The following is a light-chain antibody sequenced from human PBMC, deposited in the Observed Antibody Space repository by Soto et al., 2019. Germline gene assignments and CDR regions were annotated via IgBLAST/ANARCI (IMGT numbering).Light chain of an antibody. CDR3: LQHKSYQWT. J-gene: IGKJ1*01. V-gene: IGKV1-5*01. CDR1: QSISSW. Sequence: DIQMTQSPSTLSASVGDRVTITCRASQSISSWLAWYQQKPGKAPKRLIYAASTLQSGVPSRFSGSGSGTEFSLTIDTLEPEDFATYFCLQHKSYQWTFGQGTKVDIK. CDR2: AAS.